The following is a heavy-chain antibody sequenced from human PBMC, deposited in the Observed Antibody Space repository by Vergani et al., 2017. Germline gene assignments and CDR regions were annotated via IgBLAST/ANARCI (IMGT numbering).Heavy chain of an antibody. CDR3: ARDTVTGSRYFDY. J-gene: IGHJ4*02. D-gene: IGHD6-19*01. CDR2: IRYDGSNT. Sequence: QVQLVESGGGVVQPGGSLKLSCGASGFIFSNYGMQWVRQAPGKGLGWVTFIRYDGSNTYYADSVKVRFTISRDNYKKTLFLQMNSLRREDTAVYYCARDTVTGSRYFDYWGQGTLVTVSS. V-gene: IGHV3-30*02. CDR1: GFIFSNYG.